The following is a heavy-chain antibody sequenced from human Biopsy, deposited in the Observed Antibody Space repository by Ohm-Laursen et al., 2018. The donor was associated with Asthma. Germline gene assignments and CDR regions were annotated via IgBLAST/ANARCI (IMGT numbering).Heavy chain of an antibody. CDR3: ARCQVGYSSGWSLLLKKIYYSGMDV. CDR1: GGTFSNFA. Sequence: SVKASCKAPGGTFSNFAISWVRQAPGHGLEWLGGIMTVFGTTNYAQKFQGRVTITADESTSTAYMEVTSLRSEDTAIYYCARCQVGYSSGWSLLLKKIYYSGMDVWGQGTAVTVSS. D-gene: IGHD6-19*01. CDR2: IMTVFGTT. J-gene: IGHJ6*02. V-gene: IGHV1-69*13.